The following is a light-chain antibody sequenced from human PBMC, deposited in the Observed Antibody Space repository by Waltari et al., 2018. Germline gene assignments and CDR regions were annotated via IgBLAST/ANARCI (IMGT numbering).Light chain of an antibody. Sequence: QTVVTQEPSLSVSPGGTVTLTCALSSGSVSTTSYATWYQQTPGQPPRTLVYKGTSRSSGVPGRFSGSSLGNTAALTITGAQADDESDYYCALYMGSGIWVFGGGTKLTVL. CDR1: SGSVSTTSY. CDR3: ALYMGSGIWV. V-gene: IGLV8-61*01. J-gene: IGLJ3*02. CDR2: KGT.